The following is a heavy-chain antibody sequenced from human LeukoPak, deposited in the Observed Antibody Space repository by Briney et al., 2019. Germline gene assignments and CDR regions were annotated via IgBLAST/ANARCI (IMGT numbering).Heavy chain of an antibody. CDR2: IYHSGST. Sequence: PSGTLSLTCAVSGGSISSSYWWSWIRQPPGKGLEWIGEIYHSGSTNYNLSLKSRVTISVDASKNQFSLTLSSVTAADTAVYYCARRVTTRLPFRYWGQGTLVTVSS. CDR3: ARRVTTRLPFRY. J-gene: IGHJ4*02. V-gene: IGHV4-4*02. CDR1: GGSISSSYW. D-gene: IGHD4-17*01.